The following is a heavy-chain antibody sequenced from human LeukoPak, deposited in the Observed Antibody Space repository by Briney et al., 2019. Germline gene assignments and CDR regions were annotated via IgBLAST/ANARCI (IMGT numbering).Heavy chain of an antibody. CDR3: AKDLLAARPSVQYFDY. CDR1: GFTFSSYG. D-gene: IGHD6-6*01. CDR2: IRYDGSNK. Sequence: GGSLRLSCAASGFTFSSYGMHWVRQAPGKGLEWVAFIRYDGSNKYYADSVKGRFTISRDNSKNTLYLQMNSLRAEDTAVYYCAKDLLAARPSVQYFDYWGQGTLVTVS. J-gene: IGHJ4*02. V-gene: IGHV3-30*02.